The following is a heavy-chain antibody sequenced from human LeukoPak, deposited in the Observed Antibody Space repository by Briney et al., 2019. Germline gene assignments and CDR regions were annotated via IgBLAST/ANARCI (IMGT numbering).Heavy chain of an antibody. CDR1: GYTFTSYD. D-gene: IGHD6-19*01. Sequence: GSVKVSCKASGYTFTSYDINWVRPATGQGLAWMGIINPTGGATTYGQQFQGRVTMTRDMSTSTIYMELSSLRSEDTAVYYCARVGSVAAVGDYWGQGTLVTVSS. CDR3: ARVGSVAAVGDY. J-gene: IGHJ4*02. CDR2: INPTGGAT. V-gene: IGHV1-46*01.